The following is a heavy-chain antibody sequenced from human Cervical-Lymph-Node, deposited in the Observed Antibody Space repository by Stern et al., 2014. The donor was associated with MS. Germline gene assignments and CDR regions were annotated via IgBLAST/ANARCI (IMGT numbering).Heavy chain of an antibody. Sequence: VHLVESGGGVVQPGRSLTLSCAASGFSLSNSGMHWVRQAPGKGLEWVAVMSFVGGNKKYGDSVKGRFSISRDMANNTLVLQMNSLRPEDTAVYYCMGVGDAMHVWGQGTTVIVSS. J-gene: IGHJ6*02. CDR1: GFSLSNSG. CDR2: MSFVGGNK. V-gene: IGHV3-30*03. CDR3: MGVGDAMHV.